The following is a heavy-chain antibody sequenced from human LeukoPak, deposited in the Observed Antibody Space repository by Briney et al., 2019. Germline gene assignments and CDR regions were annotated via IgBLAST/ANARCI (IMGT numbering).Heavy chain of an antibody. CDR2: IRYDGSNK. D-gene: IGHD3-3*01. V-gene: IGHV3-30*02. Sequence: PGGSLRLSCAASGFTFSSYGMHWVRQAPGKGLEWVAFIRYDGSNKYYADSVKGRFTISRDNSKNTLYLQMNSLRAEDTAVYYCSALPDLWSGPRRLSLLPGNDYWGQGTLVTVSS. J-gene: IGHJ4*02. CDR3: SALPDLWSGPRRLSLLPGNDY. CDR1: GFTFSSYG.